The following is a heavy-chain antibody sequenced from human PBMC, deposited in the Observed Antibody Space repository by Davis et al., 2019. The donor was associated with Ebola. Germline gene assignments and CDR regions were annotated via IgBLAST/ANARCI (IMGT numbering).Heavy chain of an antibody. V-gene: IGHV4-34*01. Sequence: SETLSLTCAVSGGSLSGYYWSWIRQPPGKGLEWIGEINHSGSTNYNPSLKSRVTISVDTTKNQFSLKLSTVTAADTAVYYCAGVRQLVWFDPWGQGTLVTVSS. CDR1: GGSLSGYY. J-gene: IGHJ5*02. CDR2: INHSGST. CDR3: AGVRQLVWFDP. D-gene: IGHD6-6*01.